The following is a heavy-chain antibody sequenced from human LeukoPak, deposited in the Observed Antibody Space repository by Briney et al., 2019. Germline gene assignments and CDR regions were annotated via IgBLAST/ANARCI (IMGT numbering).Heavy chain of an antibody. D-gene: IGHD6-13*01. Sequence: PGRSLRLSCAASGFPFNTFGMYWVRQSPGKGLEWVAVIWNDGSNADYADSVKGRFTIYRDNSKNTLYLQMNSLRSEDTAIYYCARDPSSRAAAGRGDYWGQGTQVTVSS. V-gene: IGHV3-33*01. CDR3: ARDPSSRAAAGRGDY. CDR1: GFPFNTFG. CDR2: IWNDGSNA. J-gene: IGHJ4*02.